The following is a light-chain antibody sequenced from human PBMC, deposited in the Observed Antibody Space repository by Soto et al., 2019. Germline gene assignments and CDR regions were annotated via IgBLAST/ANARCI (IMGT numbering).Light chain of an antibody. CDR2: EVS. V-gene: IGLV2-14*01. CDR1: SSDVGDYNY. Sequence: QSALTQPASVSGSPGQSITISCTGTSSDVGDYNYVSWYQHHPGKAPKLMIYEVSNRPSGVSNRFSGSKSGNTASLTISGLQAEYEAVYYCSSYASSNTVVFGGGTKLTVL. CDR3: SSYASSNTVV. J-gene: IGLJ2*01.